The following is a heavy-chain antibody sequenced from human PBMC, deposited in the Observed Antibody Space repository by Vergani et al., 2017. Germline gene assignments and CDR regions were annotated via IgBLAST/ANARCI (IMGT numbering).Heavy chain of an antibody. CDR1: GFTFSSSA. J-gene: IGHJ2*01. V-gene: IGHV3-23*01. D-gene: IGHD2-2*03. CDR2: ISGSGTT. CDR3: AKAPGYCSTTSCYSWGYFDL. Sequence: EVQLLESGGGLVQPGGSLRLSCAASGFTFSSSAMSWVRQAPGKGLEWVSTISGSGTTYYADSVKGRFTISRDNSKNTLYLQMNSLRAEDTAVYYCAKAPGYCSTTSCYSWGYFDLWVRGTLVTVSS.